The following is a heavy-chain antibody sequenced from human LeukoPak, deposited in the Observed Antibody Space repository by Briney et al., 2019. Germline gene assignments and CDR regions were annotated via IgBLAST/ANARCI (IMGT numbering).Heavy chain of an antibody. Sequence: HSGGSLRLSCAASGFTFSSYGMSWVRQAPGKGLEWVSAISGSGGSTYYADSVKGRFTISRDNSKNTLYLQMNSLRAEDTAVYYCAKWSGLLWFGEGNFDYWGQGTLVTVSS. CDR1: GFTFSSYG. J-gene: IGHJ4*02. CDR3: AKWSGLLWFGEGNFDY. V-gene: IGHV3-23*01. CDR2: ISGSGGST. D-gene: IGHD3-10*01.